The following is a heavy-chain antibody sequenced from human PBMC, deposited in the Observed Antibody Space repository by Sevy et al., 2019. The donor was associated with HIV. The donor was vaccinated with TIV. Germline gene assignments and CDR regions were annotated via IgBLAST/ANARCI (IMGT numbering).Heavy chain of an antibody. J-gene: IGHJ5*02. CDR2: INPNSGGT. CDR3: ARGFYYCDSSGYYWP. V-gene: IGHV1-2*02. CDR1: GYTFTGYY. D-gene: IGHD3-22*01. Sequence: ASVKVSCKASGYTFTGYYMHWVRQAPGQGLEWMGWINPNSGGTNYAQKFQGRVTMTRDTSISTAYMELSRLRSDDTAVYYCARGFYYCDSSGYYWPWGQGTLVTVSS.